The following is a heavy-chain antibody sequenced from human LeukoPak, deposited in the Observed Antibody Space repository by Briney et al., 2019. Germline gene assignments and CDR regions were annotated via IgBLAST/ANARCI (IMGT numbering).Heavy chain of an antibody. Sequence: SETLSLTCTVSGGSISSYYWSWIRQPPGKGLEWIGYIYYSGSTNYNPSLKSRVTISVDTSKNQFSLKLSSVTAADTAVYYCARGYCSGGSCYLGSYYYYYMDVWGKGTTVTVSS. D-gene: IGHD2-15*01. CDR1: GGSISSYY. V-gene: IGHV4-59*01. CDR2: IYYSGST. J-gene: IGHJ6*03. CDR3: ARGYCSGGSCYLGSYYYYYMDV.